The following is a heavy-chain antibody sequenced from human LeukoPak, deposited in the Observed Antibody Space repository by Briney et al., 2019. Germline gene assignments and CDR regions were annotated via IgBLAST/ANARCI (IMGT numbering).Heavy chain of an antibody. CDR2: INPNSGGT. J-gene: IGHJ4*02. Sequence: ASVKVSCKASGYTFTGYYMHWVRQAPGQGLEWMGWINPNSGGTNYAQKFQGRVTMTRDTSISTAYVELSRLRSDDTAVYYCARELYSSSLEPFDYWGQGTLVTVSS. V-gene: IGHV1-2*02. D-gene: IGHD6-6*01. CDR3: ARELYSSSLEPFDY. CDR1: GYTFTGYY.